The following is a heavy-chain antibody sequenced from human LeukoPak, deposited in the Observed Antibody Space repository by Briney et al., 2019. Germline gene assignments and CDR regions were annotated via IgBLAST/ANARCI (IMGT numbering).Heavy chain of an antibody. CDR3: ARDEGSAYPFDY. CDR1: GGSISSGGYY. D-gene: IGHD3-22*01. J-gene: IGHJ4*02. V-gene: IGHV4-30-2*01. CDR2: IYHSGST. Sequence: PSETLSLTCTVSGGSISSGGYYWSWIRQPPGKGLEWIGYIYHSGSTYYNPSLKSRVTISVDRSKNQFSLNLNSVIAADTAVYFCARDEGSAYPFDYWGQGTLVTVSS.